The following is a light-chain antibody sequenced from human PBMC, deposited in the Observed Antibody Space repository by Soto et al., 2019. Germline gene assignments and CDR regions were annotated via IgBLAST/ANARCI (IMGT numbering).Light chain of an antibody. CDR2: DVS. CDR3: SSYTSSSTLV. J-gene: IGLJ2*01. Sequence: QSVLTQPASVSGSPGQSITISCTGTSSDVGAYIYVSWYQQYPGEAPKLMIYDVSNRFSGVSNRFSGSKSGNTASLTISGLQAEDEADYYCSSYTSSSTLVFGGGTKLTVL. V-gene: IGLV2-14*01. CDR1: SSDVGAYIY.